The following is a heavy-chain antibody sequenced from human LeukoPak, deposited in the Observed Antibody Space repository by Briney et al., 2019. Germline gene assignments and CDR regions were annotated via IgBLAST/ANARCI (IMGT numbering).Heavy chain of an antibody. CDR3: ARGGEIVWLHNGLDAFDI. Sequence: ASVKVSCKASGYTFTSYDINWVRQATGQGLEWMGWMNPNSGNTGYAQKFRGRVTITRNTSISTAYMELSSLRSEDTAVYYCARGGEIVWLHNGLDAFDIWGQGTMVTVSS. CDR1: GYTFTSYD. J-gene: IGHJ3*02. CDR2: MNPNSGNT. V-gene: IGHV1-8*01. D-gene: IGHD5-12*01.